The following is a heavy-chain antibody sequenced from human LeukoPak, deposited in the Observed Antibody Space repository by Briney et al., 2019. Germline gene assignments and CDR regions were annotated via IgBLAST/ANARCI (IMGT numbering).Heavy chain of an antibody. CDR2: INPNSGGT. V-gene: IGHV1-2*04. Sequence: ASVKVFCKTSGYIFIDYYIHWLRQAPGQGLEWMGWINPNSGGTSYAQKFQGWVTMTSDTSISTAYMELSRLRSDDTAVYYCARDRGYSYGYNWFDPWGQGTLVTVSS. CDR3: ARDRGYSYGYNWFDP. D-gene: IGHD5-18*01. CDR1: GYIFIDYY. J-gene: IGHJ5*02.